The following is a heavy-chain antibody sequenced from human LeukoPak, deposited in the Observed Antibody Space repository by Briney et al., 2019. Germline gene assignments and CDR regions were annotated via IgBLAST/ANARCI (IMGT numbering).Heavy chain of an antibody. V-gene: IGHV1-18*01. CDR3: ARDGIFGVATFDY. J-gene: IGHJ4*02. CDR1: VYTFTSYG. Sequence: ASVKGSCKVSVYTFTSYGISWVRQAPGQGREWMGWISAYNGNTNYAQKRQGRVTMTTDTSTSTAYIELRSLRSDDTAVYYCARDGIFGVATFDYWGQGTLVTVSS. CDR2: ISAYNGNT. D-gene: IGHD3-3*01.